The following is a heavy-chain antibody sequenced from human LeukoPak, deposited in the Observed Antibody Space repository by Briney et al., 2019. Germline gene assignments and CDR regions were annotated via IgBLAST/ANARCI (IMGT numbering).Heavy chain of an antibody. CDR2: INTDGSST. V-gene: IGHV3-74*01. CDR1: GLTFNNYW. Sequence: PGGSLRLSCAASGLTFNNYWMHWVRQAPGKGLLWVSRINTDGSSTNYADSVKGRFTISRDNSKNTLYLQMNSLRAEDTAVYYCAKVTSGYDTRDYWGQGTLVTVSS. CDR3: AKVTSGYDTRDY. J-gene: IGHJ4*02. D-gene: IGHD5-12*01.